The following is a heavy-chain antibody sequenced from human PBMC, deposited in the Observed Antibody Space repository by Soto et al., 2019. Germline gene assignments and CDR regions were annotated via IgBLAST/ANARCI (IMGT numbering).Heavy chain of an antibody. D-gene: IGHD2-21*02. CDR3: ARALMAVTSQDAFDI. Sequence: GGSLRLSCAASGFSFSDYLMTWVRQAPGKGLEWVATIKQDGNEKYYVDSVKGRFTISRDNARNSLFLQMNSLRAEDTAVYYCARALMAVTSQDAFDIWGQGTMVTVSS. CDR2: IKQDGNEK. CDR1: GFSFSDYL. J-gene: IGHJ3*02. V-gene: IGHV3-7*01.